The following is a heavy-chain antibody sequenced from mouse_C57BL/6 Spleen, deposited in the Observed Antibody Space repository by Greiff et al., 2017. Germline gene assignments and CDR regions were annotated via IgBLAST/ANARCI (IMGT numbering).Heavy chain of an antibody. CDR3: ARSSLLRYYFDY. J-gene: IGHJ2*01. CDR1: GFSLTSYG. CDR2: IWSGGST. D-gene: IGHD1-2*01. Sequence: VKLMESGPGLVQPSQSLSITCTVSGFSLTSYGVHWVRQSPGKGLEWLGVIWSGGSTDYNAAFISRLSISKDNSKSQVFFKMNSLRADDTAIYCCARSSLLRYYFDYWGQGTTLTVSS. V-gene: IGHV2-2*01.